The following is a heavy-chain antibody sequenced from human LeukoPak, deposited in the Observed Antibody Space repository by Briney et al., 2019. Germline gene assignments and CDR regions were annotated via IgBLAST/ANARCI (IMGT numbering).Heavy chain of an antibody. CDR3: AKPARTDYADY. Sequence: GGSLRLSCAASGFTFSTYEMTWVRQSPGKGLEWVSYISSSGSTIYYADSVKGRFTISRDNSKNTLFLQMNSLRAEDTAVYYCAKPARTDYADYWGQGTLVTVSS. CDR2: ISSSGSTI. V-gene: IGHV3-48*03. J-gene: IGHJ4*02. D-gene: IGHD1-14*01. CDR1: GFTFSTYE.